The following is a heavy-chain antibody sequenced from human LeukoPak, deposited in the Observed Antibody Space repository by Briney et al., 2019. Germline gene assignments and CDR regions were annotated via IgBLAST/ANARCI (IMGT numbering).Heavy chain of an antibody. D-gene: IGHD6-6*01. V-gene: IGHV3-53*01. CDR3: AKDGGAARNLWDYYYYYMDV. Sequence: GGSLRLSCAASGFTVSSNYMSWVRQAPGKGLEWVSVIYSGGSTYYADSVKGRFTISRDNSKNTLYLQMNSLRAEDTAVYYCAKDGGAARNLWDYYYYYMDVWGKGTTVTVSS. CDR1: GFTVSSNY. J-gene: IGHJ6*03. CDR2: IYSGGST.